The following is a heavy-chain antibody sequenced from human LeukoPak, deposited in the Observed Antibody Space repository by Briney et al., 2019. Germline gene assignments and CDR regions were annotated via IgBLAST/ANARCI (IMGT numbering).Heavy chain of an antibody. CDR1: GSTFSSYG. Sequence: GGSLRLSCAASGSTFSSYGMHWVRQAPGKGLEWVAFIRYDGSNKYYADSVKGRFTISRDNSKNTLYLQMNSLRAEDTAVYYCANGHYYDSSGYYLRDYWGQGTLVTVSS. CDR2: IRYDGSNK. D-gene: IGHD3-22*01. CDR3: ANGHYYDSSGYYLRDY. V-gene: IGHV3-30*02. J-gene: IGHJ4*02.